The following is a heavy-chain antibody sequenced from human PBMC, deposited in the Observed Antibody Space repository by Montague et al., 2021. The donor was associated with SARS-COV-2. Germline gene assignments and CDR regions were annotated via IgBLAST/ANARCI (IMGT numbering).Heavy chain of an antibody. J-gene: IGHJ5*02. V-gene: IGHV4-59*01. CDR3: ARAYCGGDCHVGP. CDR2: IYDSGSA. D-gene: IGHD2-21*02. Sequence: SETLSLTCTVSVGSISNYYWTWIRQPPGKGLEWIGYIYDSGSANYNPSLKSRSTISVDTSNNQFSLRLSSVTAADTAVYYCARAYCGGDCHVGPWGQGILFTVSS. CDR1: VGSISNYY.